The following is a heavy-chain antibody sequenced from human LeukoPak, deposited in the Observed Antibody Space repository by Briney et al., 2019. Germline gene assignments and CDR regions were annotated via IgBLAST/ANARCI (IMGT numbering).Heavy chain of an antibody. J-gene: IGHJ4*02. V-gene: IGHV4-59*08. CDR2: IYYSGTT. D-gene: IGHD6-6*01. Sequence: SETLSLTCAVSGGSISSHYWRWIRQPPGKGLEWIGFIYYSGTTKYNPSLKSRVTISADASKNQFSLKLSSVTAADTAVYYCARQADDSSSSLVYFDYWGQGTLVTVCS. CDR1: GGSISSHY. CDR3: ARQADDSSSSLVYFDY.